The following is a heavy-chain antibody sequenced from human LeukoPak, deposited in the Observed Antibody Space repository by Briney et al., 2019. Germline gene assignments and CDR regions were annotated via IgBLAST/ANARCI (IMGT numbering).Heavy chain of an antibody. J-gene: IGHJ4*02. Sequence: PSETLSLTCTVSGGSISSYYWSWIRQPPGKGLEWIGYIYYSGSTNYNPSLKSRVIISVDTSKNQFSLKLSSVTAADTAVYYCARVDTAMAVRYWGQGTLVTVSS. V-gene: IGHV4-59*01. CDR2: IYYSGST. CDR3: ARVDTAMAVRY. D-gene: IGHD5-18*01. CDR1: GGSISSYY.